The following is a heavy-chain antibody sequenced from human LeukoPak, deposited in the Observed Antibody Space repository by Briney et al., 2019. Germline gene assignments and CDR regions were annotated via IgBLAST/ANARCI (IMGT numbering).Heavy chain of an antibody. J-gene: IGHJ6*02. D-gene: IGHD2-2*01. Sequence: GESLQISSQGSGYSFTSYWIGWVRQMPGKGLEWMGIIYPGDSDTRYSPSFQGQVTISADKSISTAYLQWSSLKASDTAMYYCARRDGYCSSTSCYADYYYGMDVWGQGTTVTVSS. CDR3: ARRDGYCSSTSCYADYYYGMDV. CDR2: IYPGDSDT. CDR1: GYSFTSYW. V-gene: IGHV5-51*01.